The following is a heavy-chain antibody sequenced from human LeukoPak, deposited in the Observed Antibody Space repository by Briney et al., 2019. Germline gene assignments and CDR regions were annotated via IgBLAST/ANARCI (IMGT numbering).Heavy chain of an antibody. CDR2: IYYSGTT. J-gene: IGHJ4*02. D-gene: IGHD2-8*02. CDR1: GGSISSYY. V-gene: IGHV4-59*08. CDR3: AGHHPRNTVDF. Sequence: ASETLSLTCTVSGGSISSYYWSWIRQPPGKGLEWIGYIYYSGTTNYNPSLKSRVTISLDTSKNQFSLKLSSVTAADTAVYYCAGHHPRNTVDFWGQGTLVTVSS.